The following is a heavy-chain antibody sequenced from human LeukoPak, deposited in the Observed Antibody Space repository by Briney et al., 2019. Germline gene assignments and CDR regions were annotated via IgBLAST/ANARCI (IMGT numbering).Heavy chain of an antibody. CDR1: GFSVSSNY. CDR3: ARPTVTFFDY. D-gene: IGHD4-11*01. V-gene: IGHV3-30*03. J-gene: IGHJ4*02. CDR2: ISYDGNNK. Sequence: PGGSLRLSCAASGFSVSSNYMSWVRQAPGKGLEWVAVISYDGNNKYYADSVKGRFTISRDNSKNTLYLQMNSLRAEDTAVYYCARPTVTFFDYWGQGTLVTVSS.